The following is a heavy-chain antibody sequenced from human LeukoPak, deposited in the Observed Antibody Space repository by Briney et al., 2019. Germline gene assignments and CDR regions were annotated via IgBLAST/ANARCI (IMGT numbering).Heavy chain of an antibody. CDR2: IYSGGST. J-gene: IGHJ4*02. CDR3: ARVHYDYVWGSYRSDQYYFDY. V-gene: IGHV3-66*01. Sequence: GGSLRLSCAASGFTVSSNYMSWVRQAPGKGREWGSGIYSGGSTYYADSVKGRFTISRDNSKNTLYLQMNSLRAEDTAVYYCARVHYDYVWGSYRSDQYYFDYWGQGTLVTVSS. D-gene: IGHD3-16*02. CDR1: GFTVSSNY.